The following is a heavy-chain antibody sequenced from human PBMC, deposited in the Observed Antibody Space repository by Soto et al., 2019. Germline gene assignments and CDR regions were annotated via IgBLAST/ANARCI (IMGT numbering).Heavy chain of an antibody. CDR2: IVVGSGNT. D-gene: IGHD3-22*01. V-gene: IGHV1-58*01. Sequence: SVKVSCKASGFTFTSSAVQWVRQARGQRLEWIGWIVVGSGNTNYAQKFQERVTITRDMSTSTAYMELSSLRSEDTAVYYCAADYMPARHYDSSGYLSDAFDIWGQGTMVTVS. CDR3: AADYMPARHYDSSGYLSDAFDI. J-gene: IGHJ3*02. CDR1: GFTFTSSA.